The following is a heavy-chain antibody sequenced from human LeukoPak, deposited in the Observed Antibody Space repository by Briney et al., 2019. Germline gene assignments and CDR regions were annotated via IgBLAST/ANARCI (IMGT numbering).Heavy chain of an antibody. CDR1: GFTFSSYE. Sequence: PGGSLRLSCAASGFTFSSYEMNWVRQAAGKGLEWVSYISSSGSTIYYADSVEGRFTISRDNAKNSLYLQMNSLRAEDTAVYYCARDHGLFYGMDVWGKGTTVTVSS. CDR2: ISSSGSTI. J-gene: IGHJ6*04. CDR3: ARDHGLFYGMDV. V-gene: IGHV3-48*03. D-gene: IGHD2-15*01.